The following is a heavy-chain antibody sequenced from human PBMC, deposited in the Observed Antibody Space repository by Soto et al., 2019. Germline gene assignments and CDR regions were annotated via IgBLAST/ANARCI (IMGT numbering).Heavy chain of an antibody. V-gene: IGHV5-10-1*01. CDR2: IDPSDSYT. CDR1: GYSFTSYW. D-gene: IGHD6-19*01. Sequence: RGESLKISCQGSGYSFTSYWISWVRQMPGKGLEWMGRIDPSDSYTNYSPSFQGHVTISADKSISTAYLQWSSLKASDTAMYYCARRIRIAVAGADYYYGMDVWGQGTTVTVSS. J-gene: IGHJ6*02. CDR3: ARRIRIAVAGADYYYGMDV.